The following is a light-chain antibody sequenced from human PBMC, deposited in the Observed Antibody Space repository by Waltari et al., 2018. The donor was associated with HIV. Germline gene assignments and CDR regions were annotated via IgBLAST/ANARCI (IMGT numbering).Light chain of an antibody. V-gene: IGLV1-47*01. CDR1: TSNIGSNF. CDR2: GDD. J-gene: IGLJ3*02. Sequence: QSVLTQPPSTSGTPGQTVTISCSGSTSNIGSNFVYWYQQLPGTAPPLLIYGDDQRPSGVPDRFSVSKSGTSASLAISGLLSEDEAEYYCATWDDSLSGVLFGGGTKLTVL. CDR3: ATWDDSLSGVL.